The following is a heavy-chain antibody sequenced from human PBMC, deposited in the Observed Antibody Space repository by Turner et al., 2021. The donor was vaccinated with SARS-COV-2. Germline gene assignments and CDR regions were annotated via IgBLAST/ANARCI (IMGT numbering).Heavy chain of an antibody. D-gene: IGHD6-13*01. CDR1: GFTFSRDG. CDR2: ISYDGSNK. J-gene: IGHJ5*02. V-gene: IGHV3-30*03. CDR3: ATDLGQLDWFDP. Sequence: QVQLVESGGGVVQPGRALSLSCAASGFTFSRDGMHWVRQAPGKGLKWGAVISYDGSNKHYADSVKGRFTIARDNSKNTLYLQRTRLRAEDTAVYYCATDLGQLDWFDPWGQGTLVTVSS.